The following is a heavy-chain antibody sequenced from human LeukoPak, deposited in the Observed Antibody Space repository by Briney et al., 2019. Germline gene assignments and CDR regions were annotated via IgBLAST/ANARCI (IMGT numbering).Heavy chain of an antibody. J-gene: IGHJ4*02. Sequence: SETLSLTCTVSGGSISSYYWSWIRQPPGKGLEWIGYIYYSGSTNYNPSLKSRVTISVDTSKNQFSLKLSSVPATDTAVYYCARGLGPDFDYWGQGTLVTVSS. CDR3: ARGLGPDFDY. CDR1: GGSISSYY. CDR2: IYYSGST. V-gene: IGHV4-59*01.